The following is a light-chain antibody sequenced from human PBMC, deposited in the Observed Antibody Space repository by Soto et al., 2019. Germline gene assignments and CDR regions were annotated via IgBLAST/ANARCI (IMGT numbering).Light chain of an antibody. Sequence: QSVLTQPPSVSGAPGQRVTISCTGSSSNIGAGYDVHWYQQLPGTAPKLLIYGNSNRPSGVPDRFSGSKSGTSASLAITGLQAEDEADYYCSSFTSDITYVFGTGTKVTVL. CDR3: SSFTSDITYV. V-gene: IGLV1-40*01. J-gene: IGLJ1*01. CDR2: GNS. CDR1: SSNIGAGYD.